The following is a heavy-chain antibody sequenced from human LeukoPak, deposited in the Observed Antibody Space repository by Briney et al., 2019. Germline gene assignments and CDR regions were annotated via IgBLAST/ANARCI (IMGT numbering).Heavy chain of an antibody. CDR1: GFTFSSYW. V-gene: IGHV3-74*01. CDR2: IDRDGSRI. Sequence: GGSLRLSCAVSGFTFSSYWMHWVRQAPGKRLVWVSRIDRDGSRINYADSVKGRFTISRDSSKNTLFLHMNTLRAEDTAIYYCAKDRTVGASYWYFDLWGRGTLVTVSS. J-gene: IGHJ2*01. CDR3: AKDRTVGASYWYFDL. D-gene: IGHD1-26*01.